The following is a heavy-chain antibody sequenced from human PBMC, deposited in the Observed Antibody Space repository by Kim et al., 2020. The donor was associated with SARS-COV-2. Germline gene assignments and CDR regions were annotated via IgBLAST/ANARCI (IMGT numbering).Heavy chain of an antibody. Sequence: GGSLRLSCAASGFTFSSYGMHWVRQAPGKGLEWVAVISYDGSNKYYADSVKGRFTISRDNSKNTLYLQMNSLRAEDTAVYYCARENGRSSSYFRYYYYGMDVWGQGTTVTVSS. J-gene: IGHJ6*02. D-gene: IGHD6-13*01. V-gene: IGHV3-33*05. CDR3: ARENGRSSSYFRYYYYGMDV. CDR1: GFTFSSYG. CDR2: ISYDGSNK.